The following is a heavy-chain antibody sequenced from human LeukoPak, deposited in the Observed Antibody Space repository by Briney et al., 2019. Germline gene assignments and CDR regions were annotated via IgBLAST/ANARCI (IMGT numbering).Heavy chain of an antibody. J-gene: IGHJ5*02. CDR1: GYTFTGYY. V-gene: IGHV1-2*02. D-gene: IGHD3-16*01. Sequence: ASVKVSCKASGYTFTGYYMHWVRQAPGQGLEWMGWINRNSGGTNYAQKFQGRVTMTRDTSISTAYMELSRLRSDDTAVYYCARDTGDTYNWFDPWGQGTLVTVSS. CDR3: ARDTGDTYNWFDP. CDR2: INRNSGGT.